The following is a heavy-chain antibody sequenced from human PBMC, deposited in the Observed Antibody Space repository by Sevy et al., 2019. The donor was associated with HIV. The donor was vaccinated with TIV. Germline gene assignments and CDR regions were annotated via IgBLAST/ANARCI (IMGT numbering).Heavy chain of an antibody. J-gene: IGHJ6*02. CDR3: ARGKRGYCSGGSCPTEYYYYGMDV. V-gene: IGHV3-7*01. D-gene: IGHD2-15*01. CDR2: IKQDGSEK. CDR1: GFTFSSYW. Sequence: GGSLRLSCAASGFTFSSYWMSWVRQAPGKGLEWVANIKQDGSEKYYVDSVKGRFTISRDNAKNSLYLQMNSLRAEDTAVYYCARGKRGYCSGGSCPTEYYYYGMDVWGQRTTVTVSS.